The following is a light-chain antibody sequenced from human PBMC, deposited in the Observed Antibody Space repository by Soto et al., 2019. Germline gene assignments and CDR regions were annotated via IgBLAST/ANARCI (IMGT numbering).Light chain of an antibody. CDR3: LLSYNGPYG. V-gene: IGLV7-46*01. J-gene: IGLJ1*01. CDR2: DTT. CDR1: TGAVTNGHY. Sequence: QAVVTQEPSLTVSPGGTVTLTCGSSTGAVTNGHYPYWFQQKPGQAPRTLIYDTTNRHSWTPARFSGSLLGGKAALTLSGAQTEDEAEYYCLLSYNGPYGFGTGTKVTVL.